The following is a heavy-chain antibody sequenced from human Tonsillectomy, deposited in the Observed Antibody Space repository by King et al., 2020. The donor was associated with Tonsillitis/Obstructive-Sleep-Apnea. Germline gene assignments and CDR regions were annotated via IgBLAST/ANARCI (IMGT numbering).Heavy chain of an antibody. CDR3: ASTPRWPVVSGQT. J-gene: IGHJ4*02. Sequence: PLPASGPGLVKPSENLSLTCTVSGGSISSSSYSWGWIRQPPGKGLEWIGCSYYRGDTYYTPSLKSRFTISVDTSQKQISLKLSSVTAADTAVYYCASTPRWPVVSGQTWGQGTLVTVSS. V-gene: IGHV4-39*01. D-gene: IGHD2-21*02. CDR2: SYYRGDT. CDR1: GGSISSSSYS.